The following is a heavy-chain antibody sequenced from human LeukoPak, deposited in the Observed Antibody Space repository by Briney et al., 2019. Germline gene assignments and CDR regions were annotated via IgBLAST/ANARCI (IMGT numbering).Heavy chain of an antibody. CDR3: AKDTASSWWYFDL. J-gene: IGHJ2*01. CDR2: ITGSGGST. V-gene: IGHV3-23*01. Sequence: GGSLRLSCAASGFTFSSYAMGWVRQAPGKGLEWVSAITGSGGSTYYADSVKGRFTISRDNSKNTLYLQMNSLRAEDTAVYYCAKDTASSWWYFDLWGRGTLVTVSS. CDR1: GFTFSSYA. D-gene: IGHD5-18*01.